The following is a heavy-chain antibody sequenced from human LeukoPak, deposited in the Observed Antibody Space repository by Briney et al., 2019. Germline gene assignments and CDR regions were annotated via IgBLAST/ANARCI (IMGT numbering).Heavy chain of an antibody. CDR2: ISTNGGTT. Sequence: QPGGSLRLSCLASGFTFSSYVMHWVRQAPGKGLEYVSAISTNGGTTYYADSVKGRFTISRDNSKNTLYLQMSSLRAEDTAVYYCVRYYYESSGYRRYFDYWGQGTLVTVSS. D-gene: IGHD3-22*01. V-gene: IGHV3-64D*06. CDR3: VRYYYESSGYRRYFDY. CDR1: GFTFSSYV. J-gene: IGHJ4*02.